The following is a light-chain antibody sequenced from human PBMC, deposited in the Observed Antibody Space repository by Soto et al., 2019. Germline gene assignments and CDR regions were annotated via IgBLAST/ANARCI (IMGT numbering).Light chain of an antibody. CDR3: SSYAGSNNLI. CDR1: SSDVGRYNS. Sequence: QSALTQPPSASGSPGQSVTISCTGTSSDVGRYNSVSWYQQHPGKAPKLMIYEVSKRPSGVPDRFSASKSGNTAFLIVSPFQAEDEADYYCSSYAGSNNLIFGGGTKLTVL. J-gene: IGLJ2*01. CDR2: EVS. V-gene: IGLV2-8*01.